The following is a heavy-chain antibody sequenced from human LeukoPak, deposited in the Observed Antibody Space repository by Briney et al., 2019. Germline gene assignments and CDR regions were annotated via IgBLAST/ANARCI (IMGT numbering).Heavy chain of an antibody. Sequence: GGSLRLSCAASGFAFSDYYMSWIRQAPGKGLEWVSYIVSSGTSIYYADSVRGRFTISRDNAKNSLYLQMNSLRAEDTAVYYCARGGYCSGGTCYKWNAFDIWGQGAMVTVSS. CDR1: GFAFSDYY. J-gene: IGHJ3*02. CDR3: ARGGYCSGGTCYKWNAFDI. CDR2: IVSSGTSI. V-gene: IGHV3-11*04. D-gene: IGHD2-15*01.